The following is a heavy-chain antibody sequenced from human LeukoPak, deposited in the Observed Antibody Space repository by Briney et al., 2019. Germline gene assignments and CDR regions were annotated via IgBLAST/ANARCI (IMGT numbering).Heavy chain of an antibody. CDR2: IKPDGSEK. CDR1: GFTFSNYW. V-gene: IGHV3-7*01. Sequence: PGGSLRLSCAASGFTFSNYWMSWVRQAPGKGLEWVVSIKPDGSEKYYVDSVKGRFTISRDNAKTSLYLQMNSLRAEDTAVYYCARDSMVRGIFGYWGQGTLVTVSS. D-gene: IGHD3-10*01. J-gene: IGHJ4*02. CDR3: ARDSMVRGIFGY.